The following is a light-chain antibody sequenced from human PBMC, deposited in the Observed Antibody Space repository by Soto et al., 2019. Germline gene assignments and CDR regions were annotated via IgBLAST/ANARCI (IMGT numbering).Light chain of an antibody. V-gene: IGKV3-20*01. CDR3: QQYGSSPRT. J-gene: IGKJ1*01. Sequence: EIVLTQSPGTLSLSPGERATLSCRASQTVSSSYLAWYQQKLGQAPRLLIYGASNRATGIPDRFSGSGSGTDFTLTISRLEPEEFAVYYCQQYGSSPRTFGQGTKVEIK. CDR2: GAS. CDR1: QTVSSSY.